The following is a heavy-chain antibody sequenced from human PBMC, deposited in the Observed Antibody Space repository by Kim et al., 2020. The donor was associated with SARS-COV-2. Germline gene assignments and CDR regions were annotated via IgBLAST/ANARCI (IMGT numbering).Heavy chain of an antibody. V-gene: IGHV3-23*01. J-gene: IGHJ2*01. CDR3: AKDPDCSGGSCYSGGLFYWYFDL. CDR1: GFTFSSYA. Sequence: GGSLRLSCAASGFTFSSYAMSWVRQAPGKGLEWVSAISGSGGSTYYADSVKGRFTISRDNSKNTLYLQMNSLRAGDTAVYYWAKDPDCSGGSCYSGGLFYWYFDLWGRGTLVTVSS. CDR2: ISGSGGST. D-gene: IGHD2-15*01.